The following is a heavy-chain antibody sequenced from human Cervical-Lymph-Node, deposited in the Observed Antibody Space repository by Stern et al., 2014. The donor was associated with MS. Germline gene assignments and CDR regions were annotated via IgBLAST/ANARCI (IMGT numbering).Heavy chain of an antibody. J-gene: IGHJ4*02. CDR1: GFSFSTSG. CDR2: ISYDGSNK. CDR3: ANAAALSCRSPSCYKAFEY. Sequence: VQLVESGGGVVQPGRSLRLSCAASGFSFSTSGMHWVRQAPGKGLDWVAVISYDGSNKYYGYSVKGRFTISRDNSKNTVYLQMNSLRPEDTAVYYCANAAALSCRSPSCYKAFEYWGQGILVTVSS. D-gene: IGHD2-2*02. V-gene: IGHV3-30*18.